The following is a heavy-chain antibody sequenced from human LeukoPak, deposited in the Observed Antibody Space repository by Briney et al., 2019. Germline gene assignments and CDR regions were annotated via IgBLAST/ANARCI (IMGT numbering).Heavy chain of an antibody. CDR2: IDPSDSYT. D-gene: IGHD3-22*01. Sequence: GESLKISCKGSGYSFTSYWISWVRQMPGKGLEWMGRIDPSDSYTNYSPSFQGYVTISADKSISTAYLQWSSPKASDTAMYYCARDDTYYDSSNRPFDYWGQGTLVTVSS. V-gene: IGHV5-10-1*01. J-gene: IGHJ4*02. CDR1: GYSFTSYW. CDR3: ARDDTYYDSSNRPFDY.